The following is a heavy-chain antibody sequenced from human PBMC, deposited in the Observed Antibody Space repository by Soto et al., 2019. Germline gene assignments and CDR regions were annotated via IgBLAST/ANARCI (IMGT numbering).Heavy chain of an antibody. D-gene: IGHD1-1*01. CDR1: GFSLSTSGVG. J-gene: IGHJ4*02. V-gene: IGHV2-5*02. CDR2: IYWDDDK. CDR3: ARRRGTGYFDC. Sequence: QITLKESGPMLLKPTQTLTLTCTFSGFSLSTSGVGVGWIRQPPGKALEWLALIYWDDDKHYSPSLKSRLTITKDTSKIQVVLTMTNMDPVDTATYYCARRRGTGYFDCWGQGTLVTVSS.